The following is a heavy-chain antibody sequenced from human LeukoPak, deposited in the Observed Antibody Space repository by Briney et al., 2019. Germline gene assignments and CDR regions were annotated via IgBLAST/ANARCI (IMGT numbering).Heavy chain of an antibody. J-gene: IGHJ4*02. D-gene: IGHD4-17*01. CDR2: IDWDDDK. CDR1: GFSLSTSGVG. V-gene: IGHV2-70*11. Sequence: SGPTLVNPTQTLTLTCTFSGFSLSTSGVGVGWIRQPPGKTLEWLARIDWDDDKYYSTSLKTRLTISKDTSKNQVVLTMTHMDPVDTATYYCARIHTGIFDYWGQGTLVTVSS. CDR3: ARIHTGIFDY.